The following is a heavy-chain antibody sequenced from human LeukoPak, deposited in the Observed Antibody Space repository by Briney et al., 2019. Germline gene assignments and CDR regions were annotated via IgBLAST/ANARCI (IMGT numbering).Heavy chain of an antibody. CDR3: TRDLAF. J-gene: IGHJ4*02. Sequence: GGSLRLSCAASGFTFSSYGMHWVRQAPGKGLEWVGCIKSKTDGGTNDYAAPVKGKFTKSRDDSKNTLYLHMNSLKIEDTAVYYCTRDLAFWGQGTLVIVSS. V-gene: IGHV3-15*01. CDR2: IKSKTDGGTN. CDR1: GFTFSSYG.